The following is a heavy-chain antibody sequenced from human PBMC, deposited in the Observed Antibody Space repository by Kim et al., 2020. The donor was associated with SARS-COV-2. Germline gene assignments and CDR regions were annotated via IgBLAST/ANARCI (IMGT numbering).Heavy chain of an antibody. CDR2: IYYSGST. CDR1: GGSISSYY. V-gene: IGHV4-59*01. CDR3: ARRTPNYWYFDL. J-gene: IGHJ2*01. D-gene: IGHD1-7*01. Sequence: SETLSLICTVSGGSISSYYWSWIRQPPGKGLEWIGYIYYSGSTNYNPSLKSRVTISVDTSKNQFSLKLSSVTAADTAVYYCARRTPNYWYFDLWDRGTLVTVSS.